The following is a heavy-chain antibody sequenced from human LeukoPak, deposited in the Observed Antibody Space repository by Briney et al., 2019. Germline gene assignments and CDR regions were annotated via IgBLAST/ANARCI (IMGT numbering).Heavy chain of an antibody. CDR2: ISSSGSTI. CDR1: GFTFSSYS. D-gene: IGHD5-18*01. CDR3: ARRDPWRGYSYGIDY. J-gene: IGHJ4*02. Sequence: GGSLRLSCAASGFTFSSYSMNWVRQAPGKGLEWVSYISSSGSTIYYADSVKGRFTISRDNAKNSLYLQMNTLRAEDTAVYYCARRDPWRGYSYGIDYWGQGTLVTVSS. V-gene: IGHV3-48*04.